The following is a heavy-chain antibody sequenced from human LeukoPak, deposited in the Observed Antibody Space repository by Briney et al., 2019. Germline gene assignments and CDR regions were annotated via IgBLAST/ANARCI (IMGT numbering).Heavy chain of an antibody. CDR3: GRRRGMGSLDY. D-gene: IGHD2-8*01. CDR1: GFTFSSYW. V-gene: IGHV3-7*03. CDR2: IKQDGSEK. J-gene: IGHJ4*02. Sequence: PGGSLRLSCAACGFTFSSYWMSWVRQAPGKGLEWLANIKQDGSEKNCVDSVRGRFTISRDNAKNSLYLQMNSLRAEDTAVHYCGRRRGMGSLDYWGQGALVTVSS.